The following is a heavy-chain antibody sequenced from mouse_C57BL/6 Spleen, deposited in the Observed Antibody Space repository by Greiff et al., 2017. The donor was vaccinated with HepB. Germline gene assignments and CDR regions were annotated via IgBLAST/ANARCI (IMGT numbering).Heavy chain of an antibody. CDR2: INYDGSST. J-gene: IGHJ2*01. V-gene: IGHV5-16*01. CDR3: AREGRYFDY. CDR1: GFTFSDYY. Sequence: EVKLMESEGGLVQPGRSMKLSCTASGFTFSDYYIAWVRQVPEKGLEWVANINYDGSSTYYLDSLKSRFIISRDNAKNILYLQMSSLKSEDTATYYCAREGRYFDYWGQGTTLTVSS.